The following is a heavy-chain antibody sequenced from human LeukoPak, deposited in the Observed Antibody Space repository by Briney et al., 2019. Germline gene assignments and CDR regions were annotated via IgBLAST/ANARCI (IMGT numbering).Heavy chain of an antibody. CDR3: AKVPFGELLEYFQH. J-gene: IGHJ1*01. CDR1: GFTFSSYA. D-gene: IGHD1-26*01. CDR2: ISYDGSNK. V-gene: IGHV3-30*04. Sequence: GGSLRLSCAASGFTFSSYAMHWVRQAPGKGLEWVAVISYDGSNKYYADSVKGRFTISRDNSKSTLYLQMNSLRADDTAIYYCAKVPFGELLEYFQHWGQGTLVTVSS.